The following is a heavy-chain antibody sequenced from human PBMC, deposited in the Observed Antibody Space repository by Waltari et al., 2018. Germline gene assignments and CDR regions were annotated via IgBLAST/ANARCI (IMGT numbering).Heavy chain of an antibody. J-gene: IGHJ4*02. CDR3: ARGVTTVEY. CDR1: GFTFTNHW. Sequence: EVQLVESGGGLVQPGGSLRLSCSGSGFTFTNHWMDWVRQDPGKGPEWVASIKQDGSEKYYVDSMKGRFTISRDNAKNSLSLQMDSLRAEDTAVYFCARGVTTVEYWGQGTLVTVSS. V-gene: IGHV3-7*04. D-gene: IGHD2-21*02. CDR2: IKQDGSEK.